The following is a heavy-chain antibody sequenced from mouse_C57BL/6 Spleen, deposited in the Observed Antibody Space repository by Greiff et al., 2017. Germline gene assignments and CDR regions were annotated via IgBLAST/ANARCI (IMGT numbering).Heavy chain of an antibody. J-gene: IGHJ3*01. CDR2: IDPSDSYT. CDR3: ARRAEDDGYPWFAY. CDR1: GYTFTSYW. D-gene: IGHD2-3*01. Sequence: QVQLQQPGAELVRPGTSVKLSCKASGYTFTSYWMHWVKQRPGQGLEWIGVIDPSDSYTNYNQKFKGKATLTVDTSSSTAYMQLSSLTSGDSAVYYCARRAEDDGYPWFAYWGQGTLVTVSA. V-gene: IGHV1-59*01.